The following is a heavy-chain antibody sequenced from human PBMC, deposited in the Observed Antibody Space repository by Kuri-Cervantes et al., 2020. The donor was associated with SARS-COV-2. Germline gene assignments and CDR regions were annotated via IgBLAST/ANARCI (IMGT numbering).Heavy chain of an antibody. J-gene: IGHJ4*02. CDR2: INHSGST. CDR3: ASGVVTDFDY. V-gene: IGHV4-38-2*01. CDR1: GYSISSGYY. D-gene: IGHD3-3*01. Sequence: GSLRLSCAVSGYSISSGYYWGWIRQPPGKGLEWIGEINHSGSTNYNPSLKSRVTISVDTSKNQFSLKLSSVTAADTAVYYCASGVVTDFDYWGQGTLVTVSS.